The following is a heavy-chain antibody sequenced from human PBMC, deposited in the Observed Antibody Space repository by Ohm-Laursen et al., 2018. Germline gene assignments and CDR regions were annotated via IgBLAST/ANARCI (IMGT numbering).Heavy chain of an antibody. V-gene: IGHV1-18*01. CDR1: GYTFTSYG. Sequence: GASVKVSCKPSGYTFTSYGISWVRQAPGQGLEWMGWISAYNGNTNYAQKLQGRVTMTRDTSTSTVYMELSSLRSEDTAVYYCARGGYVPTLWGQGTLVTVSS. CDR3: ARGGYVPTL. D-gene: IGHD3-22*01. J-gene: IGHJ4*02. CDR2: ISAYNGNT.